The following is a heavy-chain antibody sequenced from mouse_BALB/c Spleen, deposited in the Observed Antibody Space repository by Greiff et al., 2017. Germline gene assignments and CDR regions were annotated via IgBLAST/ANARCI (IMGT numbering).Heavy chain of an antibody. CDR3: ARNYGRAYYAMDY. CDR2: IWAGGST. Sequence: VQGVESGPGLVAPSQSLSITCTVSGFSLTSYGVHWVRQPPGKGLEWLGVIWAGGSTNYNSALMYRLSISKDNSKSQVFLKMNSLQTDDTAMYYCARNYGRAYYAMDYWGQGTSVTVSS. CDR1: GFSLTSYG. D-gene: IGHD2-1*01. V-gene: IGHV2-9*02. J-gene: IGHJ4*01.